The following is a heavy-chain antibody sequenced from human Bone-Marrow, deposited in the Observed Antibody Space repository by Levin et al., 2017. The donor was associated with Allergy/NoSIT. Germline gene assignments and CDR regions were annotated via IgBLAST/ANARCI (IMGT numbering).Heavy chain of an antibody. CDR1: GYTFTGYY. V-gene: IGHV1-2*02. D-gene: IGHD1-26*01. J-gene: IGHJ5*02. CDR3: ARERGEGATSDWFDP. CDR2: INPKSGGT. Sequence: ASVKVSCKASGYTFTGYYIHWVRQVPGEGLEWMGWINPKSGGTHYAENFQGRVTMTRDTSINTAYMELSSLRFDDPAVSYCARERGEGATSDWFDPWGQGTLVTVSS.